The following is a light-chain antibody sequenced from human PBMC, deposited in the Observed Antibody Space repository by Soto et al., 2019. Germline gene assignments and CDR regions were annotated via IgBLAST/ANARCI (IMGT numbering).Light chain of an antibody. CDR3: QQRYNWPPIT. J-gene: IGKJ5*01. CDR2: DTS. CDR1: QTVIKY. Sequence: EVVLTQSPATLSLSPGETATLSCRASQTVIKYLAWFQQKPGQAPRLLIYDTSNRATGIPARFSGSGSGTDFPLTISSLEPEDFAVYYCQQRYNWPPITFGQGTRLDIK. V-gene: IGKV3-11*01.